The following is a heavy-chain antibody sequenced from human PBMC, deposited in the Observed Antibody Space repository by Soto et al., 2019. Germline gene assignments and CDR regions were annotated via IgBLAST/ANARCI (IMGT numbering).Heavy chain of an antibody. J-gene: IGHJ4*02. Sequence: SETLSLTCTVSGGSISSYYWSWIRQPPGKGLEWIGYIYYSGSTNYNPSLKSRVTISVDTSKNQFSLKLSSVTAADTAVYYCANPPNTYYYDSSGYLARLWGQGTLVTVSS. V-gene: IGHV4-59*01. CDR1: GGSISSYY. D-gene: IGHD3-22*01. CDR3: ANPPNTYYYDSSGYLARL. CDR2: IYYSGST.